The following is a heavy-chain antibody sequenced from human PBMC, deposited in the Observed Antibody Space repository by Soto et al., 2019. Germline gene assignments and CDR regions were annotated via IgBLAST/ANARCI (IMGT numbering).Heavy chain of an antibody. J-gene: IGHJ4*02. V-gene: IGHV4-59*08. CDR1: GGSISSYY. CDR2: IYYSGST. D-gene: IGHD1-26*01. CDR3: ARRYGGNLDY. Sequence: QVQLQESGPGLVKPSETLSLTCTVSGGSISSYYWSWIRQPPGKGLEWIGYIYYSGSTNYNPSLKSRVTISVDTSKNQFSLKLSSVTAADTAVYYCARRYGGNLDYWGQGTLGTVSS.